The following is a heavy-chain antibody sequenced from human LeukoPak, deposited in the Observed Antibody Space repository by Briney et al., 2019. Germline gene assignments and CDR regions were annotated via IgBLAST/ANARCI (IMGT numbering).Heavy chain of an antibody. CDR2: VSGSGGST. J-gene: IGHJ2*01. D-gene: IGHD6-19*01. CDR1: AFTFSSYA. V-gene: IGHV3-23*01. CDR3: AKTLRETSGREYFDL. Sequence: QPGGSLRLSCAASAFTFSSYAMSWVRQAPGKGLEWVSAVSGSGGSTYYAGSVKGRFTISRDNSKNTLYLQMNSLRAEDTAVYYCAKTLRETSGREYFDLWGRGTLVTVSS.